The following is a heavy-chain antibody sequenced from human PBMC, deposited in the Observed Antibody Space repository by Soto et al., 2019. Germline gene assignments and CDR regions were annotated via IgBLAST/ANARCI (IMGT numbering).Heavy chain of an antibody. Sequence: QVQLQESGPGLVKPSETLSLTCTVSGGSVSSGSYYWSWIRQPPGKGLEWIGYIYYSGSTNYNPSLQSRVTISVDTSKKQFSLKLSSVTAADTAVYYCARGIEGWYQGRYYYGMDVWGQGTTVTVSS. CDR2: IYYSGST. J-gene: IGHJ6*02. CDR3: ARGIEGWYQGRYYYGMDV. V-gene: IGHV4-61*01. CDR1: GGSVSSGSYY. D-gene: IGHD6-19*01.